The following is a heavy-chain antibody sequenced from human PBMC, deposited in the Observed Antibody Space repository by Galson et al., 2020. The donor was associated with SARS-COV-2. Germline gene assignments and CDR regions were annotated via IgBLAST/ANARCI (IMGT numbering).Heavy chain of an antibody. J-gene: IGHJ4*02. CDR2: IYYSGST. Sequence: SGGSISSSSYYWGWIRQPPGKGLEWIGSIYYSGSTYYNPSLKSRVTISVDTSKNQFSLKLSSVTAADTAVYYCARHPVGYSYGLFDYWGQGTLVTVSS. D-gene: IGHD5-18*01. V-gene: IGHV4-39*01. CDR3: ARHPVGYSYGLFDY. CDR1: GGSISSSSYY.